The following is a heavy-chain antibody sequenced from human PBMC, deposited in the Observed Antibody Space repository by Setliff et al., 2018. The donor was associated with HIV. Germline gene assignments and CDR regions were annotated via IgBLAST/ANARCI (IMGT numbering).Heavy chain of an antibody. CDR2: IYPSGNI. CDR1: GGSISRYY. CDR3: ARDAGPHYGSGPPLEY. J-gene: IGHJ4*02. Sequence: SETLSLTCTVSGGSISRYYWSWIRQPAGKGLEWIGRIYPSGNINYNPSLKSRLTMSIDTSKNQFSLKLSSVTATDTAVYYCARDAGPHYGSGPPLEYWGQGIQVTDSS. D-gene: IGHD3-10*01. V-gene: IGHV4-4*07.